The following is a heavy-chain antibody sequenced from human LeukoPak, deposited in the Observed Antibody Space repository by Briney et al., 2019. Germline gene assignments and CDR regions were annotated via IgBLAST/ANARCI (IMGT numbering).Heavy chain of an antibody. D-gene: IGHD6-13*01. CDR2: ISYDGTKK. V-gene: IGHV3-30*04. CDR3: ARDNEQQVVGGFDI. Sequence: PGGSLRLSCAASGFSFSSSAMHWVRQAPGKGLEWVSVISYDGTKKYYVDSVKGRFTISRDNPKNTLYLQMSSLRREDTAVYFCARDNEQQVVGGFDIWGQGTMVTVSS. CDR1: GFSFSSSA. J-gene: IGHJ3*02.